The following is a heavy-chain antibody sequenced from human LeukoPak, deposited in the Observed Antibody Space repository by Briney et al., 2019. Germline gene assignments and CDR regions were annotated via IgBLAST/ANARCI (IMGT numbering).Heavy chain of an antibody. D-gene: IGHD2-15*01. CDR1: GYTFTGYY. J-gene: IGHJ4*02. Sequence: GASVTVSCKASGYTFTGYYMHWVRQAPGQGLEWMGIINPSGGSTSYAQKFQGRVTMTRDTSTSTVYMELSSLRSEDTAVYYCAREHYCSGGSCYSGGIEDYWGQGTLVTVSS. V-gene: IGHV1-46*01. CDR2: INPSGGST. CDR3: AREHYCSGGSCYSGGIEDY.